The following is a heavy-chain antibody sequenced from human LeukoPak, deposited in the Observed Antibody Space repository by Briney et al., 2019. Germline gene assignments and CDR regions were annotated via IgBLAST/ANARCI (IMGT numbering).Heavy chain of an antibody. J-gene: IGHJ5*02. V-gene: IGHV4-34*01. CDR1: GGSFSGYY. CDR2: INHSGST. D-gene: IGHD3-10*01. Sequence: SETLSLTCAVYGGSFSGYYWSWISQPPGKGLEWIGEINHSGSTNYNPSLKSRVTISVDTSKNQFSLKLSSVTAADTAVYYCARGNSGSYAYWFDPWGQGTLVTVSS. CDR3: ARGNSGSYAYWFDP.